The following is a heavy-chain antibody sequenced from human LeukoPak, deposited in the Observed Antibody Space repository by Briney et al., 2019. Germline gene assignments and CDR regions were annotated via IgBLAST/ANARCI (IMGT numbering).Heavy chain of an antibody. Sequence: SQTLSLTCAISGDSVSCNSADWNWIRQSPSRGLEWLRRTDYRSKWYNDYAVSVKSRITINPDTSKNQFSLQLDSVTPEDTAVYYCARESFDSSGWSSNWFDPWGQGTLVTVSS. V-gene: IGHV6-1*01. CDR2: TDYRSKWYN. CDR1: GDSVSCNSAD. CDR3: ARESFDSSGWSSNWFDP. D-gene: IGHD6-19*01. J-gene: IGHJ5*02.